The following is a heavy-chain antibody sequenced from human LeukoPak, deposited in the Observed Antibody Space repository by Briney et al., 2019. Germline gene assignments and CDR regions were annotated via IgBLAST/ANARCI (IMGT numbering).Heavy chain of an antibody. CDR2: IYSGGNT. CDR3: AKDRQQWLVQTIDY. V-gene: IGHV3-53*01. J-gene: IGHJ4*02. D-gene: IGHD6-19*01. CDR1: GFTVSINS. Sequence: GGSLRLSCAVSGFTVSINSMSWVRQAPGKGLEWVSFIYSGGNTHYSNSVKGRFTISRDNSKNTLYLQMNSLRAEDTAVYYCAKDRQQWLVQTIDYWGQGTLVTVSS.